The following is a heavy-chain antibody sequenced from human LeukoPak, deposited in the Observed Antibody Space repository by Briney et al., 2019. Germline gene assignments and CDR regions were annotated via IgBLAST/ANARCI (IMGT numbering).Heavy chain of an antibody. J-gene: IGHJ5*02. D-gene: IGHD2-15*01. V-gene: IGHV1-18*01. CDR1: GYTFTTYG. CDR2: ISTQRGKT. CDR3: ARDWYCRGSICYNRFDP. Sequence: ASLKVSCKTSGYTFTTYGISWVRQAPGQGLEWMGRISTQRGKTTYAQTLQGRVTLSPDTSTSTLYMELRSLRPDDTALYYCARDWYCRGSICYNRFDPWGQGTPVTVSS.